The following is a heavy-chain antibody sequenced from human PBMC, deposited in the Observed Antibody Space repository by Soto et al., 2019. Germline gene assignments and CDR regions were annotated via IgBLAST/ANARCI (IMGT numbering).Heavy chain of an antibody. CDR2: ISYDGSNK. J-gene: IGHJ5*02. CDR1: GFTFSSYG. Sequence: QVQLVESGGGVVQPGRSLRLSCAASGFTFSSYGMHWVRQAPGKGLEWVAVISYDGSNKYYADSVKGRFTISRDNSKNTLYLQVNSLRAEETAVYYCAKDHRRIAVAAPLGPWGQGTLVTVSS. D-gene: IGHD6-19*01. CDR3: AKDHRRIAVAAPLGP. V-gene: IGHV3-30*18.